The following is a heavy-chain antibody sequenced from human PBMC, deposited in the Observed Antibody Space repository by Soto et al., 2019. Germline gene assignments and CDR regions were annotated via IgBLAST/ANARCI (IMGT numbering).Heavy chain of an antibody. CDR1: GYTFTSYG. CDR2: ISAYNGNT. V-gene: IGHV1-18*04. J-gene: IGHJ4*02. Sequence: QVQLVQSGAEVKKPGASVKVSCKASGYTFTSYGTSWVRQAPGQGLEWKGWISAYNGNTNYAQKLQGRLTMTTDTTTRTAYTERRSLRSDDTAVYYCARDDIVLNVYASGHFDYWGQRTLVTVSA. D-gene: IGHD2-8*01. CDR3: ARDDIVLNVYASGHFDY.